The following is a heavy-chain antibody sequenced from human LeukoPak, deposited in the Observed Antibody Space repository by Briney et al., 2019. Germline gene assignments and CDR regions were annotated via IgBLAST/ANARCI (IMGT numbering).Heavy chain of an antibody. Sequence: SETLSLTCTVFGGSISSYYWSWIRQPPGKGLEWIGYIYNSGSTNYNPSLKSRVTISVDTSKNQFSLKLSSVTAADTAVYYCARDYQGGYGDKTVDYWGQGTLVTVSS. D-gene: IGHD5-18*01. CDR3: ARDYQGGYGDKTVDY. CDR1: GGSISSYY. J-gene: IGHJ4*02. CDR2: IYNSGST. V-gene: IGHV4-59*01.